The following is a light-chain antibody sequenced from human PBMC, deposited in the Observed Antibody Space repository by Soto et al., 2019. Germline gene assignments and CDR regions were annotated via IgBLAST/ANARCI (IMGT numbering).Light chain of an antibody. CDR1: QSININ. J-gene: IGKJ4*01. V-gene: IGKV3D-15*01. Sequence: EVLMTQSPVTLSVSPGERVTLSCRASQSININLAWYQQKPGQAPRVLIYGASSRASGIPDRFSGSGSGTDFTLTISRLEHDDFAFYYCQQYQNWPPLTFGGGTRVEIK. CDR2: GAS. CDR3: QQYQNWPPLT.